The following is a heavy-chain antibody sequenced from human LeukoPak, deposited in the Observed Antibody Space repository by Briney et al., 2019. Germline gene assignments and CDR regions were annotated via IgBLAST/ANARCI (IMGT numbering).Heavy chain of an antibody. V-gene: IGHV3-30*18. J-gene: IGHJ4*02. CDR3: AKDSKYNWNFLDY. D-gene: IGHD1-7*01. CDR1: GFTFSSYG. Sequence: GGSLRLSCAASGFTFSSYGMHWVRQAPGKGLEWVAIISYDGSNKYYADSVKGRFTISRDNSKSTLYLQMDSLRAEDTAVYYCAKDSKYNWNFLDYWGLGTLVTVSS. CDR2: ISYDGSNK.